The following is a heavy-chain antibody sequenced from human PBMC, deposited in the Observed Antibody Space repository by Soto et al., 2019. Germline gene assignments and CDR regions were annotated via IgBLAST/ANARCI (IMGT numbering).Heavy chain of an antibody. D-gene: IGHD6-6*01. J-gene: IGHJ4*02. CDR1: GGSVSSGGNY. V-gene: IGHV4-39*01. Sequence: QLQLQESGPGLVKPSETLSLTCAVSGGSVSSGGNYWGWIRQSPGKGLEWMGSVHDTGTTHYNPSLTSPVTISVDTSKNKFSLNVNSVTAADTAVYYCARGLSSPSAAGVWGQGTLVTVSS. CDR3: ARGLSSPSAAGV. CDR2: VHDTGTT.